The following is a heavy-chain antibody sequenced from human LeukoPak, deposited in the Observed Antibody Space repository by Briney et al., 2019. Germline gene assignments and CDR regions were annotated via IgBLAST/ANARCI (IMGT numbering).Heavy chain of an antibody. Sequence: GGSLRLSCAASGFSFSSYGMHWVRQAPGKGLEWVAVISYDGSDKHYADSVKGRFTISRDNSKNTLYLEMSSLRAQDTSMYYCATDPLGYCSGDTCYEIDYWGQGTLVTVSS. CDR1: GFSFSSYG. CDR3: ATDPLGYCSGDTCYEIDY. V-gene: IGHV3-30*03. CDR2: ISYDGSDK. J-gene: IGHJ4*02. D-gene: IGHD2-15*01.